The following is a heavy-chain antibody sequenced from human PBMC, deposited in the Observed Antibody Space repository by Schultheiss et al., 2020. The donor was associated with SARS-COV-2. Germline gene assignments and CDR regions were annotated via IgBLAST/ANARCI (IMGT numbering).Heavy chain of an antibody. CDR1: GGSISNSNW. CDR3: ATSGAFGMYYYYAMDA. V-gene: IGHV4-4*02. CDR2: IYHSGTT. D-gene: IGHD1-14*01. J-gene: IGHJ6*02. Sequence: GSLRLSCAVSGGSISNSNWWNWVRQPPGKGLEWIGEIYHSGTTKYNPALNNRVTISVDKSKNQFSLKLSSLTPADTAVYYCATSGAFGMYYYYAMDAWGQGTTVTVSS.